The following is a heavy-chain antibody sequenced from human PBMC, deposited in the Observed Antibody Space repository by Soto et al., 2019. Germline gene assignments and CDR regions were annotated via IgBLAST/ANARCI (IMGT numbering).Heavy chain of an antibody. J-gene: IGHJ6*03. Sequence: EVQLAESGGGLAQPGGSLRLSCAASGFTLSGYAMDWVRQAPGKGLEYVSGISSNGVGTYYANSVQGRFTISRDNSKNPVYLQMGSLRTEGMAVYYCARRARPDFYYMDVWGKGTTVTVSS. D-gene: IGHD6-6*01. CDR3: ARRARPDFYYMDV. CDR2: ISSNGVGT. V-gene: IGHV3-64*01. CDR1: GFTLSGYA.